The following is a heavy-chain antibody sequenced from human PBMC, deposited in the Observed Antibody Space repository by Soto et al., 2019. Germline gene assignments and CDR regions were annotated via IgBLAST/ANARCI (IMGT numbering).Heavy chain of an antibody. CDR2: IIATGSRT. V-gene: IGHV3-23*01. D-gene: IGHD3-22*01. CDR1: GLPFSSYA. Sequence: GGSLRLSCAASGLPFSSYAMSWVRQAPGKGLEWVSTIIATGSRTYYADSVEGRFTISRDNSKNTLYLQVSSPRAEDTALYYCASSRFAWYSDSSGPTAFDYWGQGTLVTVSS. CDR3: ASSRFAWYSDSSGPTAFDY. J-gene: IGHJ4*02.